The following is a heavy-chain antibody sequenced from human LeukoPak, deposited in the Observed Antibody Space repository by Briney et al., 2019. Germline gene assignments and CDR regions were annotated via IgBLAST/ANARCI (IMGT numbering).Heavy chain of an antibody. D-gene: IGHD3-22*01. J-gene: IGHJ4*02. V-gene: IGHV3-53*01. CDR3: ARESHDSSGYPFDY. Sequence: PGGSLRLSCAASGFTVSSNYMSWVRQAPGKGLEWVSVIYSGGSTYYADSVKGRFTISRDNSKNTLYLQMNSLRAEDTAVYYCARESHDSSGYPFDYWGQGTLVTVSS. CDR1: GFTVSSNY. CDR2: IYSGGST.